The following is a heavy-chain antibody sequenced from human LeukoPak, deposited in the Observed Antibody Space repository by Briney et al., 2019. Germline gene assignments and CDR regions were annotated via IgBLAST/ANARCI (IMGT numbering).Heavy chain of an antibody. D-gene: IGHD6-19*01. Sequence: GGSLRLSCTVSGFTFANYAMSWVRQAPGKGLEWVGFIRSNTYGGTTHYAASVRGTFTISRDDSKSIAYLQMNSLKTEDTAVYYCTRVRVYSSGWYFDYWGQGTLVTVSS. CDR3: TRVRVYSSGWYFDY. J-gene: IGHJ4*02. V-gene: IGHV3-49*04. CDR2: IRSNTYGGTT. CDR1: GFTFANYA.